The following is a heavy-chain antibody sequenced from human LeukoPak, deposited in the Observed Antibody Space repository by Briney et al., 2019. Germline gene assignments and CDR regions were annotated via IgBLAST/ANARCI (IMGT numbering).Heavy chain of an antibody. Sequence: MPSETLSLTCTVSGASISSSDYYWDWIRKPPGKGLEWIGNIYHSGSTYYNPPLKSRVTISVDTSKNQFSLKLSSVTAADTAVYYCARPRSSGWKGGFDYWGQGTLATVSS. D-gene: IGHD6-19*01. CDR1: GASISSSDYY. V-gene: IGHV4-39*01. CDR2: IYHSGST. J-gene: IGHJ4*02. CDR3: ARPRSSGWKGGFDY.